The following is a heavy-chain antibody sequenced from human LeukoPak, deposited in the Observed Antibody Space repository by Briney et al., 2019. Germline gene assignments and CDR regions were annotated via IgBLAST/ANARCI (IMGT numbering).Heavy chain of an antibody. D-gene: IGHD3-22*01. V-gene: IGHV1-69*05. Sequence: SVKVSCKASGGTFTSYAISWVRQAPGQGLEWMGGIIPIFGTANYAQKFQGRVTITTDESTTTAYMELSSLRSEDTAVYYCARDVNPHTYYYDSSGYYPQVGFDYWGQGTLVTVSS. CDR3: ARDVNPHTYYYDSSGYYPQVGFDY. CDR1: GGTFTSYA. CDR2: IIPIFGTA. J-gene: IGHJ4*02.